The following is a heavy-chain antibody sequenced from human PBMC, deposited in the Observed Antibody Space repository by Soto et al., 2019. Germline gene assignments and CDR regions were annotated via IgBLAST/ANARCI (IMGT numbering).Heavy chain of an antibody. V-gene: IGHV4-39*01. CDR3: ARQRYSSSWYLHYYYGMDV. D-gene: IGHD6-13*01. CDR1: GGSISSSSYY. CDR2: IYYSGST. J-gene: IGHJ6*02. Sequence: SETLSLTCTVSGGSISSSSYYWGWIRQPPGKGLEWIGSIYYSGSTYYNPSLKSRVTISVDTSKNQFSLKLSSVTAADTAVYYCARQRYSSSWYLHYYYGMDVWGQGTTVTVS.